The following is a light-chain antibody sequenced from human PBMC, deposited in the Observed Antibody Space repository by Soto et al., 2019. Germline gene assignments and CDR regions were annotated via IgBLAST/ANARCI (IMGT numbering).Light chain of an antibody. V-gene: IGKV3-20*01. CDR3: QQYGSSFT. Sequence: EIVMTQSPATLSVSPGERAPLSCRASQSVSSSYLAWYQQKPGQAPRLLIYGASSRATGIPDRFSGSGSGTDFTLTISRLEPEDFAVYYCQQYGSSFTFGPGTKVDIK. CDR1: QSVSSSY. CDR2: GAS. J-gene: IGKJ3*01.